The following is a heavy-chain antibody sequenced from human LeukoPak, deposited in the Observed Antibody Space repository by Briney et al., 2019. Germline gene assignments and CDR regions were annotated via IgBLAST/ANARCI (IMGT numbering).Heavy chain of an antibody. J-gene: IGHJ5*02. V-gene: IGHV4-59*01. CDR2: IYPSGST. Sequence: SETLSLTCTVSRDSISNYYSNWIRQPPGKGLEWIGYIYPSGSTNYNPSLKSRVTISVDMSKSQFSLKLDSVTAADTAVYYCARGDDYKSTYFDPWGQGILVTVSS. CDR3: ARGDDYKSTYFDP. CDR1: RDSISNYY. D-gene: IGHD5-24*01.